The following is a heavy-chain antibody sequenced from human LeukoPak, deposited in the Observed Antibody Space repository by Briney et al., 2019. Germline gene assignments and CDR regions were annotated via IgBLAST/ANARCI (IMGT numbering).Heavy chain of an antibody. Sequence: PSETLSLTCTVSGGSTSSGDYYWSWIRQPPGKGLEWIGYIYYSGSTYYNPSLKSRVTISVDTSKNQFSLKLSSVTAADTAVYYCARENLEWPYYYYMDVWGKGTTVTVSS. D-gene: IGHD3-3*01. CDR1: GGSTSSGDYY. CDR3: ARENLEWPYYYYMDV. CDR2: IYYSGST. V-gene: IGHV4-30-4*08. J-gene: IGHJ6*03.